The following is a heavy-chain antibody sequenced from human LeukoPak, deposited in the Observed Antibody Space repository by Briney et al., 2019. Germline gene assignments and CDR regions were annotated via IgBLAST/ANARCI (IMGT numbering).Heavy chain of an antibody. Sequence: SQTLSLTCTVSGGSISSGGYYWSWIRQHPGKGLEWIGYIYYSGSTNYNPSLKSRVTISIDTSKSQFSLKLNSVTAADTAVYYCARGGYYGSGSDDAFHIWGQGTMVTVSS. CDR2: IYYSGST. CDR3: ARGGYYGSGSDDAFHI. J-gene: IGHJ3*02. V-gene: IGHV4-31*03. D-gene: IGHD3-10*01. CDR1: GGSISSGGYY.